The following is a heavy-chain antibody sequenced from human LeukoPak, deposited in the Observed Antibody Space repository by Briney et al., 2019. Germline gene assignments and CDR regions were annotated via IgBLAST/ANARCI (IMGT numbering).Heavy chain of an antibody. J-gene: IGHJ4*02. CDR3: AKDVWFAELLWGFDY. D-gene: IGHD3-10*01. V-gene: IGHV3-21*04. CDR2: ISSSTGYI. Sequence: GGSLRLSCAASGFTFSTYSMSWVRQAPGKGLEWVSSISSSTGYIYYADSVKGRFTISRDNSKNTLYLQMNSLRAEDTAVYYCAKDVWFAELLWGFDYWGQGTPVTVSS. CDR1: GFTFSTYS.